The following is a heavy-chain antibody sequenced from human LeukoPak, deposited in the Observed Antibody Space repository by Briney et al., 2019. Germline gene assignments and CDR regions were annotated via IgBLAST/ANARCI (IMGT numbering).Heavy chain of an antibody. CDR1: GYTFTSYD. J-gene: IGHJ5*02. Sequence: ASVKVSCKASGYTFTSYDINWVRQATGLGPEWMGWMNPNSGNTGYAQKFQGRVTMTRNTSISTAYSELSSLTSEDTAVYYCARGPNKYDGGNSGSAWFDPWGQGSLVTVPS. V-gene: IGHV1-8*01. D-gene: IGHD4-23*01. CDR3: ARGPNKYDGGNSGSAWFDP. CDR2: MNPNSGNT.